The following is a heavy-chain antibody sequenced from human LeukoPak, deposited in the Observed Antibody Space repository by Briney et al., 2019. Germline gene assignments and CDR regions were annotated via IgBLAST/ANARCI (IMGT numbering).Heavy chain of an antibody. CDR3: ARSQERGYSYGYVGY. CDR2: INPNSGGT. CDR1: GYTFTGYY. Sequence: ASVKVSCKASGYTFTGYYMHWVRQAPGQGLEWTGWINPNSGGTNYAQKFQGRVTMTRDTSISTAYMELSRLRSDDTAVYYCARSQERGYSYGYVGYWGQGTLSPSPQ. D-gene: IGHD5-18*01. V-gene: IGHV1-2*02. J-gene: IGHJ4*02.